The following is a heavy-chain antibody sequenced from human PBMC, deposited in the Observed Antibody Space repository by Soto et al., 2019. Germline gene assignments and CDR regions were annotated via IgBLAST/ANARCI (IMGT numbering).Heavy chain of an antibody. D-gene: IGHD3-10*01. CDR1: GFTSSSFV. CDR3: AKERGVLDAFDI. V-gene: IGHV3-30*18. J-gene: IGHJ3*02. CDR2: ISSDGKNQ. Sequence: QMQLVESGGGVVQPGRSLRLSCAASGFTSSSFVIHWVRQAPGKGLEWLAVISSDGKNQYYADSVKGRFTISRDNSKNTLYLQVNSLRAEDTAVYFCAKERGVLDAFDIWGQGTMVTVSS.